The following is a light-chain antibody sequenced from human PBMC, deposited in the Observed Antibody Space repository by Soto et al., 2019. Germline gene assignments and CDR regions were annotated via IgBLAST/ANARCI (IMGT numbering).Light chain of an antibody. Sequence: EIVLTQSPATLSLSPGERATLSCGASQSVSSYLAWYQQKPGQAPRLLIYDTSNRATGIPARFSGSGSGTDFTLTISSLEPEDFAVYSCQQRSDWPPSLTFGGGTKVEIK. CDR1: QSVSSY. V-gene: IGKV3-11*01. J-gene: IGKJ4*01. CDR2: DTS. CDR3: QQRSDWPPSLT.